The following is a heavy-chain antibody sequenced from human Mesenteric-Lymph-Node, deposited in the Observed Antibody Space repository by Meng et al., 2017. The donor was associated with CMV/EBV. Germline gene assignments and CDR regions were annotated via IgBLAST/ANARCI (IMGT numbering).Heavy chain of an antibody. J-gene: IGHJ6*02. V-gene: IGHV1-69*05. CDR2: IIPIFGTA. CDR1: GGTFSSYA. D-gene: IGHD2-2*01. Sequence: SVKVSCKASGGTFSSYAISWVRQAPGQGLEWMGGIIPIFGTANYAQKFQGRVTITTDESTSTAYMELSSLRSEDTAVYYCARQYCGETTCYGEGVLDYYGMDVWGQGTTVTVSS. CDR3: ARQYCGETTCYGEGVLDYYGMDV.